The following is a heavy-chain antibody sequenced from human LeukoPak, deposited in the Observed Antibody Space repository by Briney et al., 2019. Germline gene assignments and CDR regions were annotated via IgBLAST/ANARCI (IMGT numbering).Heavy chain of an antibody. J-gene: IGHJ3*02. V-gene: IGHV3-20*04. CDR2: ISWGVART. CDR3: ARVGTMYYYDSSGYSIDSFYI. D-gene: IGHD3-22*01. CDR1: GFTSDNDI. Sequence: GRSLRLSCAAAGFTSDNDIIYWVRQAPGEGLEWVSFISWGVARTYYVDSLRGPLTISRDNAKNSLYLQMNSLRAEDTAVYYCARVGTMYYYDSSGYSIDSFYIWGQGTMVTVSS.